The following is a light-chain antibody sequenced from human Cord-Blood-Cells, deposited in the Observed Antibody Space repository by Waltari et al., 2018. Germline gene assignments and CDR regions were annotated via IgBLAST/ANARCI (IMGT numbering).Light chain of an antibody. CDR2: EVS. Sequence: QSALTQPPSVSGSPGQSVTISCTGTSSDVGSYNRVSWYQQPPGTAPKLMIYEVSNRPAGFPDRFSGSKSGNTTSLTISVLQAEDEADYYCSSYTSSSTYVFGTGTKVTVL. V-gene: IGLV2-18*02. CDR1: SSDVGSYNR. CDR3: SSYTSSSTYV. J-gene: IGLJ1*01.